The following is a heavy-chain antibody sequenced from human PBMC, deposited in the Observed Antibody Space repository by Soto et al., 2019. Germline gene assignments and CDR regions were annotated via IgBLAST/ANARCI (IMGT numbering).Heavy chain of an antibody. J-gene: IGHJ6*02. D-gene: IGHD3-9*01. CDR3: ARGLVISPYYSHAIDV. CDR2: ISSIGST. Sequence: QVQLQESGPGLVKPSQTLSLTCTVSGGSISSGDYFWSWIRQSPGKGLEWIGYISSIGSTYYNPSLKSRVAASRDTSKYQFSMKLSSMTTTDTAVYYCARGLVISPYYSHAIDVWGQGTTVTVSS. V-gene: IGHV4-30-4*01. CDR1: GGSISSGDYF.